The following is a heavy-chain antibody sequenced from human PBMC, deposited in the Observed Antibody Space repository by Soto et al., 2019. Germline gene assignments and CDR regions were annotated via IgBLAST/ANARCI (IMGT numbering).Heavy chain of an antibody. D-gene: IGHD6-13*01. Sequence: PGGSLRLSCAASGFTVSSNYMSWVRQAPGKGLEWVSVIYSGGSTYYADSVKGRFTISRDNSKNTLYLQMNSLRAEDTAVYYCALIAAAGDYYYMDVWAKGTKVTVSS. CDR1: GFTVSSNY. CDR3: ALIAAAGDYYYMDV. V-gene: IGHV3-66*01. CDR2: IYSGGST. J-gene: IGHJ6*03.